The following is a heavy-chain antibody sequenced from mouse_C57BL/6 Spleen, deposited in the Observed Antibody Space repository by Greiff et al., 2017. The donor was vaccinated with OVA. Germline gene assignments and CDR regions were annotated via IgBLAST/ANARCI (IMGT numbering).Heavy chain of an antibody. CDR3: TRDRARSHWYCDV. CDR2: ISSGGDYI. J-gene: IGHJ1*03. Sequence: EVKLVESGEGLVKPGGSLKLSCAASGFTFSSYAMSWVRQTPEKRLEWVAYISSGGDYIYYADTVKGRFTISRDNARNTLYLQMSSLKSEDTAMYYGTRDRARSHWYCDVWGTGTTVTVSS. CDR1: GFTFSSYA. D-gene: IGHD1-1*01. V-gene: IGHV5-9-1*02.